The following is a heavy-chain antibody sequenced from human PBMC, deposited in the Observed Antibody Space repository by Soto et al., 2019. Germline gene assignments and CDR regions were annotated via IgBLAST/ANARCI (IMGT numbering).Heavy chain of an antibody. Sequence: QVQLVESGGGVVQPGRSLRLSCAASGFTFSSYGMHWVRQAPGKGLEWVAVIWYDGSNKYYADSVKGRFTISRDNSKNTLYLQMNRLRAEDTAVYYSARNKKRYFDWWDFDYWGQGTLVTVSS. CDR1: GFTFSSYG. CDR2: IWYDGSNK. V-gene: IGHV3-33*01. J-gene: IGHJ4*02. D-gene: IGHD3-9*01. CDR3: ARNKKRYFDWWDFDY.